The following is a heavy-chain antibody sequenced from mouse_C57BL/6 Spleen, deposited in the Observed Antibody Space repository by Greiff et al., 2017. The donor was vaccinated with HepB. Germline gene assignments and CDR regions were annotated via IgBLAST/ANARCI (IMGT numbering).Heavy chain of an antibody. CDR1: GFTFSDYG. J-gene: IGHJ4*01. V-gene: IGHV5-17*01. CDR2: ISSGSSTI. Sequence: EVQVVESGGGLVKPGGSLKLSCAASGFTFSDYGMHWVRQAPEKGLEWVAYISSGSSTIYYADTVKGRFTISRDNAKNTLFLQMTSLRSEDTAMYYCARQRYSNDHDMDDWGQGTSVTVSS. CDR3: ARQRYSNDHDMDD. D-gene: IGHD2-12*01.